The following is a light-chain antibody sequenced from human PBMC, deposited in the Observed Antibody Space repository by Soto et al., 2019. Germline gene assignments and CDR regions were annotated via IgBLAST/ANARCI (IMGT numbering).Light chain of an antibody. CDR2: GAS. V-gene: IGKV3-15*01. Sequence: EIVVTQSPATLSVSPGERATLSCRASHTVSSSFAWYQQIPGQAPRLLIYGASIRAAGIPARFSGSGSGTEFTLTISSLKSEDFAVYYCQQYHDWPTFGQGTKVEIK. CDR3: QQYHDWPT. J-gene: IGKJ1*01. CDR1: HTVSSS.